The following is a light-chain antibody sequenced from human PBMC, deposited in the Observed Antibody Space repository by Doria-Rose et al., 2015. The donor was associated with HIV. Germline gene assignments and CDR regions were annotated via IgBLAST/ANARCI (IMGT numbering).Light chain of an antibody. CDR3: TQYYSAYT. J-gene: IGKJ2*01. Sequence: TQSPDSLALSLGERAKINCKPRQSVLYSTNNKNYLAWYQHKPGQPPKLLIYWASTRESGVPDRFSGSGSGTDFTLTSSSLQAEDVAVYYRTQYYSAYTVGQGNKVEIK. CDR1: QSVLYSTNNKNY. V-gene: IGKV4-1*01. CDR2: WAS.